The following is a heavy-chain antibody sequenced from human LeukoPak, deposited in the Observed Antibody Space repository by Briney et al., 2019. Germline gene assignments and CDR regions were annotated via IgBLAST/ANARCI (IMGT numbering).Heavy chain of an antibody. CDR3: ARGGRFLEWLYWFDP. Sequence: PSETLSLTCTVSGGSISSYYRSWIRQPPGKGLEWIGYIYYSGSTNYNPSLKSRVTISVDTSKNQFSLKLSSVTAADTAVYYCARGGRFLEWLYWFDPWGQGTLVTVSS. J-gene: IGHJ5*02. CDR2: IYYSGST. CDR1: GGSISSYY. D-gene: IGHD3-3*01. V-gene: IGHV4-59*01.